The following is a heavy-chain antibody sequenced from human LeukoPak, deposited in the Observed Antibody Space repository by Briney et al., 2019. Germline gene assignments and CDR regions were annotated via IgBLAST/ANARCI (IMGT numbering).Heavy chain of an antibody. V-gene: IGHV3-11*01. Sequence: GGSLRLSCAASGFTFSNYYMSWIRQAPGKGLEWVSYISSGGSTIFYADSVKGRFTISRDNAKNSLYLQMNSLRAEDTAVYYCARTLKYSADNWFDPWGQGTLVTVSS. CDR3: ARTLKYSADNWFDP. J-gene: IGHJ5*02. CDR2: ISSGGSTI. D-gene: IGHD1-26*01. CDR1: GFTFSNYY.